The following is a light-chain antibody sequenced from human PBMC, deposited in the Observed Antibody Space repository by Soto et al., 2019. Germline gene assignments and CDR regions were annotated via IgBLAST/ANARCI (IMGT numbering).Light chain of an antibody. CDR3: AAWDDSLSGSWV. V-gene: IGLV1-47*01. J-gene: IGLJ3*02. Sequence: QAVVTQPPSASGTPGQRVTISCSGSSSNIGSNYVYWYQQLPGTAPKLLIYRNNQRPSGVPDRFSGSKSGTSASLAISGLRSEDEADYYCAAWDDSLSGSWVFGGGTKPPS. CDR2: RNN. CDR1: SSNIGSNY.